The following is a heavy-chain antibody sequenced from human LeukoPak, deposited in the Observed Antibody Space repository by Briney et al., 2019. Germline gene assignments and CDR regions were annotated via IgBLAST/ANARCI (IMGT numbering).Heavy chain of an antibody. CDR1: GFTFSSYA. Sequence: PGGSLRLSCAASGFTFSSYAMGWVRQAPGKGLEWVSAISGSGGSTYYADSVKGRFTISRDNSKNTLYLQMNSLRAEDTAVYYCAKDPIYYYDSSGYSHSPYYFDYWGQGTLVTVSS. J-gene: IGHJ4*02. V-gene: IGHV3-23*01. D-gene: IGHD3-22*01. CDR3: AKDPIYYYDSSGYSHSPYYFDY. CDR2: ISGSGGST.